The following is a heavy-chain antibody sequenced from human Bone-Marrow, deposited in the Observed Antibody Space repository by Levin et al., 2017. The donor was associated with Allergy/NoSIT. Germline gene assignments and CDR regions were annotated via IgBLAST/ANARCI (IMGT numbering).Heavy chain of an antibody. CDR3: ARGHVPYYYYGMDV. CDR2: VSAYSGNT. J-gene: IGHJ6*02. V-gene: IGHV1-18*01. D-gene: IGHD6-6*01. Sequence: TWVRQAPGQGLEWMGWVSAYSGNTNYALNLQDRVTMTTDTATITAYMELTSLRSDDTAIYYCARGHVPYYYYGMDVWGQGTTVVVSS.